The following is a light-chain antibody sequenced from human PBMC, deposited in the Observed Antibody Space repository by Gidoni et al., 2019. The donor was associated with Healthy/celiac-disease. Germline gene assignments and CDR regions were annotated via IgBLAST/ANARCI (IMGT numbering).Light chain of an antibody. Sequence: EIVMTQSPATLSVSPGERATLSCRASQSVSSNLAWYQQKPGQAPRLLIYGASTRATGIPARFSGSGSGTEFTLTISSLQSEDFAVYYCQKYNNWLRGITFGQGTRLEIK. CDR1: QSVSSN. V-gene: IGKV3-15*01. CDR3: QKYNNWLRGIT. J-gene: IGKJ5*01. CDR2: GAS.